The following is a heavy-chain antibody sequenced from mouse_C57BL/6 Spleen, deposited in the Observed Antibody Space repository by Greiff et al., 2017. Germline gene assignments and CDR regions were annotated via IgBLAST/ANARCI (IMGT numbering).Heavy chain of an antibody. J-gene: IGHJ3*01. CDR2: ISNGGGST. CDR3: ARQGDSSGPWFAY. CDR1: GFTFSDYY. D-gene: IGHD3-2*02. V-gene: IGHV5-12*01. Sequence: EVKLVESGGGLVQPGGSLKLSCAASGFTFSDYYMYWVRQTPEKRLEWVAYISNGGGSTYYPDTVKGRFTISRDNAKNTLYPQMSRLKSEDTAMYYCARQGDSSGPWFAYWGQGTLVTVSA.